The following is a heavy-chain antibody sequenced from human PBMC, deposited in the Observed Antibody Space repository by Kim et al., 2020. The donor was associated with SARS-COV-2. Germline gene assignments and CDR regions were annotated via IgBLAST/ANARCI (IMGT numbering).Heavy chain of an antibody. CDR3: ARGTGGDWNDPHFDY. V-gene: IGHV4-59*13. CDR1: GGSISSYY. D-gene: IGHD1-1*01. J-gene: IGHJ4*02. Sequence: SETLSLTCTVSGGSISSYYWSWIRQPPGKGLEWIGYIYYSGSTNYNPSLKSRVTISVDTSKNQFSLKLSSVTAADTAVYYCARGTGGDWNDPHFDYWGQGTLVTVSS. CDR2: IYYSGST.